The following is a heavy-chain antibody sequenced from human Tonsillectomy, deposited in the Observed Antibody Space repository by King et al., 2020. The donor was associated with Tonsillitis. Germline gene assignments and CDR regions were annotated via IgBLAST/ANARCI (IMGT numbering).Heavy chain of an antibody. Sequence: VQLVESGGGVVQPGRSLRLSCAASGFTFSCCGMHWVRQAPGKGLEWVAVIAYDGSNKFYADSVKGRFTISRDDSKNTLYLQMNSLTTEDTAVYYCARDIRGSYSWQHWGQGTVVTVAS. CDR2: IAYDGSNK. CDR1: GFTFSCCG. V-gene: IGHV3-30*03. CDR3: ARDIRGSYSWQH. D-gene: IGHD1-26*01. J-gene: IGHJ1*01.